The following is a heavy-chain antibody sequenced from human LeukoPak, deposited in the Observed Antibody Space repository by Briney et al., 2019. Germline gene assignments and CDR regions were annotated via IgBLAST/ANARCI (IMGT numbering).Heavy chain of an antibody. J-gene: IGHJ5*02. CDR2: NSGSGGST. Sequence: GGSLRLSCAASGFTFSSYAMSWVRQAPGKGLEWVSGNSGSGGSTYYADSVKGRFTISRDNSKNTLYLQMNSLRAEDTAVYYCAKDRGIAVAGSPNWFDPWGQGTLVTVSS. CDR1: GFTFSSYA. CDR3: AKDRGIAVAGSPNWFDP. V-gene: IGHV3-23*01. D-gene: IGHD6-19*01.